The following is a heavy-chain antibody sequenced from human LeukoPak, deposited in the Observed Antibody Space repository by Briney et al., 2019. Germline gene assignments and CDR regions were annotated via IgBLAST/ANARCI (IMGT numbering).Heavy chain of an antibody. Sequence: AGGSLRLSCAASGFTFSSYAMHWVRQAPGKGLEWVAVISYGGSNKYYADSVKGRFTISRDNSKNTLYLQMNSLRAEDTAVYYCAGGKRWLQLDYWGQGTLVTVSS. CDR1: GFTFSSYA. CDR2: ISYGGSNK. CDR3: AGGKRWLQLDY. J-gene: IGHJ4*02. V-gene: IGHV3-30-3*01. D-gene: IGHD5-24*01.